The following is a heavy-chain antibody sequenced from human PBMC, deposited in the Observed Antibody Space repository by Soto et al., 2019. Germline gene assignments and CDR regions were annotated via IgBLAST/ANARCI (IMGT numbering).Heavy chain of an antibody. CDR2: IYDSGST. CDR1: GGSMSSGDYY. Sequence: QVQLQESGPGLVKPSQTLSLICKVSGGSMSSGDYYWSWIRQPPGRGLEWIGNIYDSGSTYYSPSLKSRVTISVDTSRNQFSLKLRSVTAAHTAVYYCARGSPGDYYHGMDVWGQGTTVTVSS. J-gene: IGHJ6*02. V-gene: IGHV4-30-4*01. CDR3: ARGSPGDYYHGMDV.